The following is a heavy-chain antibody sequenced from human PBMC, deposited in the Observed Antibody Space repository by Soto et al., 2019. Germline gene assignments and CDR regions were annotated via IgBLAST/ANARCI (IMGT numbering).Heavy chain of an antibody. V-gene: IGHV4-34*01. J-gene: IGHJ4*02. D-gene: IGHD6-19*01. CDR2: INHSGST. CDR3: ARSAVAGTKYFDY. CDR1: GGSFSGYY. Sequence: SETLSLTCAVYGGSFSGYYWSWIRQPPGKGLEWIGEINHSGSTNYNPSLKSRVTISVDTSKNQFSLKLSSVTAAGTAVYYCARSAVAGTKYFDYWGQGTLVTVSS.